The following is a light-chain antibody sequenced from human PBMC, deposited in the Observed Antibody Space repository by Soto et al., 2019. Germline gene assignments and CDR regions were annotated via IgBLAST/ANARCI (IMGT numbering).Light chain of an antibody. CDR3: SSYAGINNLAV. CDR2: KVN. Sequence: QSALTQPPAASGAPGQSVNISCTGTSSDVGGCKYVSWYQQHPGKPPILMIVKVNKRPSGVPDRSSCSKSGNTACLTVSGLQAEDVADYYCSSYAGINNLAVFGTGTKVTVL. V-gene: IGLV2-8*01. CDR1: SSDVGGCKY. J-gene: IGLJ1*01.